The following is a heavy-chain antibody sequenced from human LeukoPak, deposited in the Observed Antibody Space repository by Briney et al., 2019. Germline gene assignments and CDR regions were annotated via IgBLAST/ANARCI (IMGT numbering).Heavy chain of an antibody. V-gene: IGHV3-15*01. D-gene: IGHD1-26*01. CDR2: IKRKADGGTT. Sequence: GGSLRLSCAASGFTFSNDWMTWVRQAPGKGLEWVGRIKRKADGGTTDCAELVKGRFTISRDDSENTLYLQINSLKTEDTAVYFCTTGTIVGATHAFNIWGQGTMVTVSS. J-gene: IGHJ3*02. CDR3: TTGTIVGATHAFNI. CDR1: GFTFSNDW.